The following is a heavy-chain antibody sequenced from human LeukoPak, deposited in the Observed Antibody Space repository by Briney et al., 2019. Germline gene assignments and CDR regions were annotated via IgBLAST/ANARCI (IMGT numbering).Heavy chain of an antibody. Sequence: ASVKVSCKASGGTFSSYAVSWVRQGPGQGLEWMGGIIPIFGTANYAQKFQGRVTITADKSTSTAYMELSSLRSEDTAVYYCARLRTYDSSGYYPNDGDYWGQGTLVTVSS. V-gene: IGHV1-69*06. CDR2: IIPIFGTA. CDR1: GGTFSSYA. CDR3: ARLRTYDSSGYYPNDGDY. D-gene: IGHD3-22*01. J-gene: IGHJ4*02.